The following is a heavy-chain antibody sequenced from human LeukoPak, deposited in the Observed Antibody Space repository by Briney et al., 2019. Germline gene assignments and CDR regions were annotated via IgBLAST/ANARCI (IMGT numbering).Heavy chain of an antibody. CDR3: AKDNYYDSSGYYQFDY. CDR1: GFTFSSYS. CDR2: ISSSSSTI. D-gene: IGHD3-22*01. V-gene: IGHV3-48*01. Sequence: GGSLRLSCAASGFTFSSYSMNWVRQAPGKGLEWLSYISSSSSTIYYADSVKGRFTISRDNAKNTLYLQMNSLRAEDTAVYYCAKDNYYDSSGYYQFDYWGQGTLVTVSS. J-gene: IGHJ4*02.